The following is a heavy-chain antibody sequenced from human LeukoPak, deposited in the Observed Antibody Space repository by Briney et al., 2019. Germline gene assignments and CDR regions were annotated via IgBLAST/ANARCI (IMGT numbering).Heavy chain of an antibody. D-gene: IGHD7-27*01. CDR3: ARGPPNWGYDY. V-gene: IGHV1-8*01. Sequence: ASANVSCKASGYTFTSYDFNWVRPATGQRPERMGWMSPNSGDTGYAQKFQDRVTMTRNTSISTAYMELSSLRSDDTAVYYCARGPPNWGYDYWGLGTLVTVSS. J-gene: IGHJ4*02. CDR1: GYTFTSYD. CDR2: MSPNSGDT.